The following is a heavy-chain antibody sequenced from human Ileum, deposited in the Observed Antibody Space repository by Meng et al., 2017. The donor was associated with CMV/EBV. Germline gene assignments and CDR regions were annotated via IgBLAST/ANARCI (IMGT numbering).Heavy chain of an antibody. Sequence: SETLSLTCTVSGDSYSSNSYVWGWIRQPPGKGLEWVGNIYYIGNTYYNPSLESRVTMSVHTSKNQFSLMLNSVTAADTAVYYCARGMAVAAAATPFDSWGQGTLVTVSS. CDR1: GDSYSSNSYV. V-gene: IGHV4-39*07. J-gene: IGHJ4*02. CDR2: IYYIGNT. CDR3: ARGMAVAAAATPFDS. D-gene: IGHD6-13*01.